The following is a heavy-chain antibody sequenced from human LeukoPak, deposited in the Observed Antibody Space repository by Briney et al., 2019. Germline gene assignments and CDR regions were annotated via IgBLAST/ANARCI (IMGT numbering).Heavy chain of an antibody. J-gene: IGHJ6*02. CDR2: IGAYNGNT. CDR3: ARRVIPAAMVYGYYYYGMDV. D-gene: IGHD2-2*01. V-gene: IGHV1-18*01. Sequence: ASVKVSCKASGYTFTSYGISWVRQAPGQGLEWMGWIGAYNGNTNYAQKLQGRVTMTTDTSTSTAYMELRSLRSDDTAVYYCARRVIPAAMVYGYYYYGMDVWGQGTTVTVSS. CDR1: GYTFTSYG.